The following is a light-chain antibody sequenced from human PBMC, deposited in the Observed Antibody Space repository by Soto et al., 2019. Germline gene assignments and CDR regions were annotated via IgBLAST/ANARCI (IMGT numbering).Light chain of an antibody. CDR1: QGISTY. V-gene: IGKV1-8*01. J-gene: IGKJ4*01. CDR2: AAS. Sequence: AIRLTQSPSSFSASTGDRVTITCRASQGISTYLAWYQQKPGKAPNLLIYAASTLQSGVPSRFSGSGSGTDFTLTISCLQSEDFASYYCQQYYGFPLTFGGGTKVEIK. CDR3: QQYYGFPLT.